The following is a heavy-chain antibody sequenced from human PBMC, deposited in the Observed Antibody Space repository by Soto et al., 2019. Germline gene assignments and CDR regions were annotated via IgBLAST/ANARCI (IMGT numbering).Heavy chain of an antibody. Sequence: EVQLLESGGGLVQPGESLRLSCAASGFTFNSFAMSWVRQAPGKGLEWVSAISGSGVSTYHTDSVKGRFTISRDNSKNTLYMQMNSLRAEDTAVYFCARKERGGFDYWGQEVPVTVSS. V-gene: IGHV3-23*01. CDR2: ISGSGVST. D-gene: IGHD1-26*01. CDR3: ARKERGGFDY. CDR1: GFTFNSFA. J-gene: IGHJ4*02.